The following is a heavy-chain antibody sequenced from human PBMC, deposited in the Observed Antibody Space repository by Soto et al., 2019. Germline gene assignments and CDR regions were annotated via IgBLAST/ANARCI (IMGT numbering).Heavy chain of an antibody. CDR1: GFTFSSYA. D-gene: IGHD6-19*01. Sequence: EVQLLESGGGLVQPGRSLRLSCAASGFTFSSYAMNWVRQAPGKGLEWVSAMSGTGGSTYYADSVKGRFTISRDNSKNTLYLQMNILRVEDTAVFYCAKAGFSSGWSPSYFDYCGQGTLVTVSS. CDR3: AKAGFSSGWSPSYFDY. J-gene: IGHJ4*02. V-gene: IGHV3-23*01. CDR2: MSGTGGST.